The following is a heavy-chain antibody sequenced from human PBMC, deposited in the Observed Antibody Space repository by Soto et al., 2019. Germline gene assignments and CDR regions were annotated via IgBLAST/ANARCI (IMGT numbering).Heavy chain of an antibody. Sequence: QVQLVQSGAEVKKPGSSVKVSCKASGGTFSSYDISLVRQDPGKGLEWMGGSIPIFGPANYAQKFQGRVTMTADESTGAAYMELSGLRSGDTAVYYFASSRRTSYYYGIYVWCQGTTVTVSS. J-gene: IGHJ6*02. CDR2: SIPIFGPA. V-gene: IGHV1-69*12. CDR1: GGTFSSYD. CDR3: ASSRRTSYYYGIYV.